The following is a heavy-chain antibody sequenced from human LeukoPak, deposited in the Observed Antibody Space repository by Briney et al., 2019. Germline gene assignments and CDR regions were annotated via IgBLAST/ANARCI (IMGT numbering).Heavy chain of an antibody. CDR3: ARVYFDAFDI. CDR2: IYYSGST. J-gene: IGHJ3*02. CDR1: GGSISSGGYY. V-gene: IGHV4-31*03. D-gene: IGHD2/OR15-2a*01. Sequence: SQTLSLTCTVSGGSISSGGYYWSWIRQHPGKGLEWIGYIYYSGSTYYNPSLKSRVTISVDTPKNQFSLKLSSVTAADTAVYYCARVYFDAFDIWGQGTMVTVSS.